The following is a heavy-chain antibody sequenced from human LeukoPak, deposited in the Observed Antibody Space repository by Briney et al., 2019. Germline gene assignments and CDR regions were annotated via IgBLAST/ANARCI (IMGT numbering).Heavy chain of an antibody. CDR3: ARVVHYGDYSFDY. Sequence: SVKVSCKASGGTFSSYAISWVRQAPGQGLEWMGGIIPIFGTANYAQKFQGRVTITADESTSTAYMELSSLRSEDTAVYYCARVVHYGDYSFDYWGRGTLVTVSS. CDR1: GGTFSSYA. CDR2: IIPIFGTA. V-gene: IGHV1-69*13. D-gene: IGHD4-17*01. J-gene: IGHJ4*02.